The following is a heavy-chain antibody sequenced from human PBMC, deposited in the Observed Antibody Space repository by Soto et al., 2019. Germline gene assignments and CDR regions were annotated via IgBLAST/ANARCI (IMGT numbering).Heavy chain of an antibody. CDR1: GFTFREYY. D-gene: IGHD3-10*01. Sequence: GSLRLSCAASGFTFREYYMSWVRQAPGKGLEWVSGISGSGDSTYYADSVKGRFTVSRDNSKNTLYLQMNSLKTEDTAVYYCSSYSYTLGSFCWGQGTLVTVSS. V-gene: IGHV3-23*01. CDR2: ISGSGDST. J-gene: IGHJ4*02. CDR3: SSYSYTLGSFC.